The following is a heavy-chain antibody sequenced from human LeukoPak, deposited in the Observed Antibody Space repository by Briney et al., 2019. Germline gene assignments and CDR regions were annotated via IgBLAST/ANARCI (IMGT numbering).Heavy chain of an antibody. Sequence: GGSLRLSCAASGFTFSSYSMNWVRQAPGKGLEWVSSISSSSSYIYYADSVKGRFTISRDNAKNSLYLQMNSLRAEDTAVYYCARDGCSSTSCYVGYYYGMDVWGQGTTVTVSS. V-gene: IGHV3-21*01. D-gene: IGHD2-2*01. CDR1: GFTFSSYS. J-gene: IGHJ6*02. CDR3: ARDGCSSTSCYVGYYYGMDV. CDR2: ISSSSSYI.